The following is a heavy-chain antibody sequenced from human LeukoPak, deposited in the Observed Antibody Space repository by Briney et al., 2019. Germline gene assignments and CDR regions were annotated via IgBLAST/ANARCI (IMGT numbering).Heavy chain of an antibody. D-gene: IGHD1-26*01. CDR2: INGDGSST. CDR1: GFTFSSYW. J-gene: IGHJ3*02. V-gene: IGHV3-74*01. Sequence: GGSLRLSCAASGFTFSSYWMHWVRQAPGKGLVWVSRINGDGSSTIYADSVKGRFTISRDNAKNTLYLQMNSLRAEDTAVYYCARGRSYAFDIWGQGTMVTVSS. CDR3: ARGRSYAFDI.